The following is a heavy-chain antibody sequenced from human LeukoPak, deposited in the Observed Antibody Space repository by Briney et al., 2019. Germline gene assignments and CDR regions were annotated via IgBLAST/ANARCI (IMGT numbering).Heavy chain of an antibody. J-gene: IGHJ4*02. D-gene: IGHD6-13*01. CDR3: ARDPIGSRWPYYFDY. CDR1: GYTFTSYG. V-gene: IGHV1-3*01. CDR2: INAGNGKT. Sequence: ASVKVSCKASGYTFTSYGISWVRQAPGQRLEWMGWINAGNGKTKYSQKFQARVTITRDTSASTAYMELSSLRSEDTAVYYCARDPIGSRWPYYFDYWGQGTLVTVSS.